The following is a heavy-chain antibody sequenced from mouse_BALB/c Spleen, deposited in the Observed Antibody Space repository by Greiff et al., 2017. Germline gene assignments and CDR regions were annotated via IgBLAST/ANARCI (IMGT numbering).Heavy chain of an antibody. D-gene: IGHD2-1*01. CDR3: ARDYGNYVDYAMDY. J-gene: IGHJ4*01. V-gene: IGHV14-1*02. CDR2: IDPENGNT. Sequence: VQLKQSGAELVRPGALVKLSCKASGFNIKDYYMHWVKQRPEQGLEWIGWIDPENGNTIYDPKFQGKASITADTSSNTAYLQLSSLTSEDTAVYYCARDYGNYVDYAMDYWGQGTSVTVSS. CDR1: GFNIKDYY.